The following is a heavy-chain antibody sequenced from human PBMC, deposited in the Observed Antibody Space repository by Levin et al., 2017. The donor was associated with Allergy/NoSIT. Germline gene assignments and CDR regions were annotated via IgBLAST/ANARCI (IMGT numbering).Heavy chain of an antibody. V-gene: IGHV3-23*01. D-gene: IGHD6-19*01. CDR1: GFAFGDYA. J-gene: IGHJ3*01. CDR3: AKKQAGTSGFSFDV. Sequence: GGSLRLSCAASGFAFGDYAMTWVRQAPGKGLEWVSDITGGGSDTWYGDSVKGRFTVSRDNSKDMLYLELNSLRVEDTGIYYCAKKQAGTSGFSFDVWGQGTTVTVPS. CDR2: ITGGGSDT.